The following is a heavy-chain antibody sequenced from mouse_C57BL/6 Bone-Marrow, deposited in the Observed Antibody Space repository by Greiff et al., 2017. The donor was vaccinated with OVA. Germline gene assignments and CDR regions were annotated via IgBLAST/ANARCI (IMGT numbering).Heavy chain of an antibody. V-gene: IGHV1-18*01. J-gene: IGHJ4*01. D-gene: IGHD1-1*01. Sequence: EVKLQESGPELVKPGASVKIPCKASGYTFTDYNMDWVKQSHGKSLEWIGDINPNNGGTIYNQKFKGQATLTVDKSSSTAYMELRSLTSEDTAVYYCARTTTVVAPYYAMDYWGQGTSVTVSS. CDR2: INPNNGGT. CDR3: ARTTTVVAPYYAMDY. CDR1: GYTFTDYN.